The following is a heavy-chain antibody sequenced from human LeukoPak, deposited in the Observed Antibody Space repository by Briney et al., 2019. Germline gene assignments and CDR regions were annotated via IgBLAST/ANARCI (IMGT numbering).Heavy chain of an antibody. Sequence: PSETLSLTCAVYGGSFSGYYWSWIRQPPGKGLEWIGEINHSGSTNYNPSLKSRVTISVDTSKNLFSLKVSSVTAADTAVYYCARGRSNYYGMDVWGQGTTVTVSS. V-gene: IGHV4-34*01. CDR2: INHSGST. CDR1: GGSFSGYY. D-gene: IGHD1-26*01. J-gene: IGHJ6*02. CDR3: ARGRSNYYGMDV.